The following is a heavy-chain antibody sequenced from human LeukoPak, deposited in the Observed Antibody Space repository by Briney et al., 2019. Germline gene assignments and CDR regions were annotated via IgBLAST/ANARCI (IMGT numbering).Heavy chain of an antibody. J-gene: IGHJ5*02. CDR2: IIPIFGTA. CDR3: ARSPGQRNWFDP. V-gene: IGHV1-69*01. CDR1: GGTFSSYA. Sequence: SVKDSCKASGGTFSSYAISWVRQAPGQGLEWMGGIIPIFGTANYAQKFQGRVTITADESTSTAYMELSSLRSEDTAVYYCARSPGQRNWFDPWGQGTLVTVSS.